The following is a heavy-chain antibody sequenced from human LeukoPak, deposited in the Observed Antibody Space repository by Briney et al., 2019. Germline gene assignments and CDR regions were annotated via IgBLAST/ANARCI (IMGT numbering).Heavy chain of an antibody. CDR3: ARDSGSYSLHY. CDR2: IIPILGIA. CDR1: GGTFSSYA. Sequence: ASVKVSCKASGGTFSSYAISWVRQAPGQGLEWMGRIIPILGIANYAQKFQGRVTITADKSTSTAYMELSSLRSEDTAVYYCARDSGSYSLHYWGQGTLVTVSS. J-gene: IGHJ4*02. D-gene: IGHD1-26*01. V-gene: IGHV1-69*04.